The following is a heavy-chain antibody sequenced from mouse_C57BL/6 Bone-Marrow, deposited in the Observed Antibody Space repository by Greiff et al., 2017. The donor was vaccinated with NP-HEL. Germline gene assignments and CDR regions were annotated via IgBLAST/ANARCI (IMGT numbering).Heavy chain of an antibody. Sequence: VQLQQSGAELVRPGASVKLSCTASGFNIKDDYMHWVKQRPEQGLEWIGWIDPENGDTEYASKFQGKATITADTSSNTAYLQLSSLTSEDTAVYYCTTGLVTTEGYFDVWGTGTTVTVSS. CDR2: IDPENGDT. CDR3: TTGLVTTEGYFDV. V-gene: IGHV14-4*01. CDR1: GFNIKDDY. D-gene: IGHD1-1*01. J-gene: IGHJ1*03.